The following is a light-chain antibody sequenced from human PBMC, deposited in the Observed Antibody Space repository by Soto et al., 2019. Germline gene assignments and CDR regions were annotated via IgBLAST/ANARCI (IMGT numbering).Light chain of an antibody. CDR2: VAS. Sequence: DIQMTQSPSSLSASVGDRVTITCRASQSIKDHLGWYQQKPGKAPKSLIYVASRLQSGVPSRFSGSGSGTDFTLTISSLQPEDFATYYCVQHNRDPWTCGQGTKVEI. CDR3: VQHNRDPWT. CDR1: QSIKDH. V-gene: IGKV1-17*01. J-gene: IGKJ1*01.